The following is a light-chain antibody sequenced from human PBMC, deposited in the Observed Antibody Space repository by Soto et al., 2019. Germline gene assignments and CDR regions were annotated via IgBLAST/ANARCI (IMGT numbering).Light chain of an antibody. CDR2: GAS. J-gene: IGKJ1*01. Sequence: ILLTQSPGTLAVSPVERATLSCSASQSVSRSSLAWYQQKAGQAPRLLIYGASTGATGIPARFSGSGSGTEFTLTISSLQSEDFAVYYCQQYNNWLGTFGKGTKVDIK. CDR1: QSVSRS. V-gene: IGKV3-15*01. CDR3: QQYNNWLGT.